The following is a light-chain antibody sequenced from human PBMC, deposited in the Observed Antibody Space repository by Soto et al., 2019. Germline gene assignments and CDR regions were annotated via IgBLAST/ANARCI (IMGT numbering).Light chain of an antibody. J-gene: IGKJ1*01. CDR1: QNINNW. Sequence: IQVTQFPSSLSASVGDRVTITCRASQNINNWLAWYQFKPGKAPRLLIYKASTVETGVPSRFSGSGSGTEFTLTISGLQPDDFATYYCQQYDTFWTFGQGTTVDIE. V-gene: IGKV1-5*03. CDR3: QQYDTFWT. CDR2: KAS.